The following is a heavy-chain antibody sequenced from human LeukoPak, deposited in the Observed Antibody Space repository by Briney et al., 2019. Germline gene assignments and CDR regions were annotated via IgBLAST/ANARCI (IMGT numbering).Heavy chain of an antibody. Sequence: SETLSLTCAVYGGSFSGYYWSWIRQPPGKGLEWIGEINHSGSTNYNPSLKSRVTISVDTSKNQFSLKLSSVTAADTAVYYCARGRMIVVVRTGYFQHWGQGTLVTVS. J-gene: IGHJ1*01. CDR3: ARGRMIVVVRTGYFQH. CDR1: GGSFSGYY. D-gene: IGHD3-22*01. CDR2: INHSGST. V-gene: IGHV4-34*01.